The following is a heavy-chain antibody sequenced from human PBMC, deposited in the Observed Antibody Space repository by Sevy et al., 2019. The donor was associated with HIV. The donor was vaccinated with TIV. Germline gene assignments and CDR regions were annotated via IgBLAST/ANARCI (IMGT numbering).Heavy chain of an antibody. D-gene: IGHD2-15*01. CDR2: IKSKTDGGIT. Sequence: GGSLRLSCAAFGFTVSDAWMSWVRQAPGKGLQWVGRIKSKTDGGITDYVTPVKGRFTISRDDSKNTLYLQINSLKTEDTAVYYCTLEGLYCSGGTCYSEGFDSWGQGILVTVSS. CDR3: TLEGLYCSGGTCYSEGFDS. V-gene: IGHV3-15*01. J-gene: IGHJ4*02. CDR1: GFTVSDAW.